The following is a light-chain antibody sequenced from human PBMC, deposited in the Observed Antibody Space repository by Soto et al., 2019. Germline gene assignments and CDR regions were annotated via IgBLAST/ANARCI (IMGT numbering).Light chain of an antibody. CDR2: DVS. J-gene: IGLJ2*01. CDR1: SSDVGGYNY. CDR3: SSYTSSSTRVV. Sequence: SALTQPASVSGSPGQSITISCTGTSSDVGGYNYVSWYQQHPGKAPKLMIYDVSNRPSGVSNRFSRSKSGNTASLTISGLQAEDEADYYCSSYTSSSTRVVFGGGTKLTVL. V-gene: IGLV2-14*01.